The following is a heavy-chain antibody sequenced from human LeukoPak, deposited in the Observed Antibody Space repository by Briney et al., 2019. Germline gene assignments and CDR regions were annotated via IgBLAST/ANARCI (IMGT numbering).Heavy chain of an antibody. CDR1: GYTFTSYD. Sequence: ASVKVSCKASGYTFTSYDINWVRQATGQGLEWMGWMNPNSGNTGYAQKFQGRVTITRNTSISTAYMELSSLRSEDTAVYYCARVPAANANWFDPWGQGTLVTVSS. V-gene: IGHV1-8*03. CDR3: ARVPAANANWFDP. CDR2: MNPNSGNT. J-gene: IGHJ5*02. D-gene: IGHD2-2*01.